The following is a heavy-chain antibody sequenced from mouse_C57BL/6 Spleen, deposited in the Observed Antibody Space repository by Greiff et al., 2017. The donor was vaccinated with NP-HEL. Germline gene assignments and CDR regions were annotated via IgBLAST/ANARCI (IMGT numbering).Heavy chain of an antibody. J-gene: IGHJ2*01. V-gene: IGHV1-55*01. CDR1: GYTFTSYW. D-gene: IGHD1-1*01. CDR2: IYPGSGST. Sequence: VQLQQPGAELVKPGASVKMSCKASGYTFTSYWITWVKQRPGLGLEWIGDIYPGSGSTNYNEKFKRKATLTVDTSSSTAYMQLSSLTSEDSAVYYCAKYYYGSHFDYWGQGTTLTVSS. CDR3: AKYYYGSHFDY.